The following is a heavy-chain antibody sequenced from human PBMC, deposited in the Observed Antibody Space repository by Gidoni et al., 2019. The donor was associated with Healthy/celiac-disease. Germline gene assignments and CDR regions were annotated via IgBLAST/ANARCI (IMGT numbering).Heavy chain of an antibody. Sequence: HVQLVQSGAEVKKPGAPAKVSCKASGFTFTGYYMHWVRKAPGQGLEWMGWINPNSGGTNYAQKFQGRVTMARDTSISTAYMELSRLRSDDTAVYYCARGERVDTEFDPWGQGTLVTVSS. CDR3: ARGERVDTEFDP. V-gene: IGHV1-2*02. J-gene: IGHJ5*02. CDR2: INPNSGGT. CDR1: GFTFTGYY. D-gene: IGHD5-18*01.